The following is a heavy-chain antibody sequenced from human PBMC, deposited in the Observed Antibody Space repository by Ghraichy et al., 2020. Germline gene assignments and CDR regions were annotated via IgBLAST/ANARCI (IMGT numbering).Heavy chain of an antibody. CDR2: IWYDGSNK. V-gene: IGHV3-33*01. D-gene: IGHD6-19*01. CDR1: GFTFSSYG. J-gene: IGHJ4*02. Sequence: GALRLSCAASGFTFSSYGMHWVRQAPGKGLEWVAVIWYDGSNKYYADSVKGRFTISRDNSKNTLYLQMNSLRAEDTAVYYCARGTGGWLADYWGQGTLVTVSS. CDR3: ARGTGGWLADY.